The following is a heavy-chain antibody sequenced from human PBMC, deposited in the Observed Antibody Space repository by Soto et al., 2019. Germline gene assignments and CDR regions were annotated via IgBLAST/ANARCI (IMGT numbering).Heavy chain of an antibody. CDR1: GVSVSTDVYY. V-gene: IGHV4-61*08. D-gene: IGHD6-19*01. CDR2: SYYSGST. J-gene: IGHJ6*03. Sequence: PSETLSLTCTVSGVSVSTDVYYWGWVRPPPGKGLEWIGYSYYSGSTNYNPSLKSRVTISVDTSKNQFSLKLSSVTAADTAVYYCARFYGDVAGYYYYYYMDVWGKGTTVTVSS. CDR3: ARFYGDVAGYYYYYYMDV.